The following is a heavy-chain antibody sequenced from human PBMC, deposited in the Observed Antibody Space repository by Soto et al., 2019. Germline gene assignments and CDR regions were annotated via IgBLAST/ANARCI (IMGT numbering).Heavy chain of an antibody. CDR1: GGSFSGYY. V-gene: IGHV4-34*01. CDR2: INHSGST. Sequence: SETLSLTCAVYGGSFSGYYWSWIRQPPGKGLEWIGEINHSGSTNYNPSLKSRVTISVDTSKNQFSLKLSSVTAADTAVYYCARGRAGAMVDYWGQGTLVTVSS. J-gene: IGHJ4*02. CDR3: ARGRAGAMVDY. D-gene: IGHD1-26*01.